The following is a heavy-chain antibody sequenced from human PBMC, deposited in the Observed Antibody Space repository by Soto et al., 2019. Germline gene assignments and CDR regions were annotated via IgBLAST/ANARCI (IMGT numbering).Heavy chain of an antibody. Sequence: QITLKESGPTLVKPTQTLTLTCTFSGFSLSTSGVGVGWIRQPPGKALEWLALIYWDDDKRYSPSLKSRLTITKDTSKNQVVLTMTNMDPVDTATYYCAHLKTYYYDSSGYHFDYWGQGTLVTVSS. CDR1: GFSLSTSGVG. CDR3: AHLKTYYYDSSGYHFDY. V-gene: IGHV2-5*02. J-gene: IGHJ4*02. CDR2: IYWDDDK. D-gene: IGHD3-22*01.